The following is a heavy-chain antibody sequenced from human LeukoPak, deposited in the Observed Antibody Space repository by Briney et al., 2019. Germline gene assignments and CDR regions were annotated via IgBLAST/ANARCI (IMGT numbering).Heavy chain of an antibody. CDR1: GFTFSSYG. Sequence: GGSLRLSCAASGFTFSSYGMNWSRQAPGKGLEWVAVISYDGSNKYSADSVKGRFTISRDNSKNTLYLQMNSLRTEDTAIYYCAKEVRSGCFDFWGKGTLVTVSS. D-gene: IGHD6-19*01. V-gene: IGHV3-30*18. J-gene: IGHJ4*02. CDR2: ISYDGSNK. CDR3: AKEVRSGCFDF.